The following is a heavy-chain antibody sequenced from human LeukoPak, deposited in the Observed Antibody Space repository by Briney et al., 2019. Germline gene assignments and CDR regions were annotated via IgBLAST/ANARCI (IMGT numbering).Heavy chain of an antibody. J-gene: IGHJ4*02. Sequence: GGSLRLSCAASGFTFSSYAMSWVRQAPGKGLEWVSAISGSGGSTYYADSVKGRFTISRDNAKNSLYLQMNSLRAEDTAVYYCARAYSSSSGRPYYFDYWGQGTLVTVSS. V-gene: IGHV3-23*01. CDR2: ISGSGGST. CDR3: ARAYSSSSGRPYYFDY. CDR1: GFTFSSYA. D-gene: IGHD6-6*01.